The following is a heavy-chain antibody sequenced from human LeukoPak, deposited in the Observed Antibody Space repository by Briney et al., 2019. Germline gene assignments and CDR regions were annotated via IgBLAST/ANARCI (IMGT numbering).Heavy chain of an antibody. CDR2: MNPNTGNT. CDR3: ARGRTADIVVVPAAIQEELDY. D-gene: IGHD2-2*02. V-gene: IGHV1-8*03. CDR1: GYTCTSYD. Sequence: AASVKVSCKASGYTCTSYDINWVRQATGHGLEWMGWMNPNTGNTGYAQKFQGRVTITRNTSISTAYMELSSLRSEDTAVYYCARGRTADIVVVPAAIQEELDYWGQGALVTVSS. J-gene: IGHJ4*02.